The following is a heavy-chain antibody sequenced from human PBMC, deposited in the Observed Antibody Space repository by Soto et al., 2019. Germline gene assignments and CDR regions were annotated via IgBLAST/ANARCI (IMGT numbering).Heavy chain of an antibody. V-gene: IGHV4-39*01. Sequence: SETLSLTCTVSGGSISSSSYYWGWIRQPPGKGLEWIGSIYYSGSTYYNPSLKSRVTISVDTSKNQFSLKLSSVTAADTAVYYWARRTTAVGGWFDPWGQGTPVTVYS. D-gene: IGHD4-17*01. J-gene: IGHJ5*02. CDR2: IYYSGST. CDR1: GGSISSSSYY. CDR3: ARRTTAVGGWFDP.